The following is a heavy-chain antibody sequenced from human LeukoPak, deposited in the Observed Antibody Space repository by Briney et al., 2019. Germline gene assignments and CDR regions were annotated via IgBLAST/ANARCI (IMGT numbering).Heavy chain of an antibody. CDR3: ASQRVAHRLLWFGELLSNHDAFDI. V-gene: IGHV3-53*01. CDR2: IYSGGST. D-gene: IGHD3-10*01. CDR1: GFTVSSNY. Sequence: GGSLRLSCAASGFTVSSNYMSWVRQAPGKGLEWVSVIYSGGSTYYADSVKGRFTISRDNSKNTLYLQMNSLRAEDTAVYYCASQRVAHRLLWFGELLSNHDAFDIWGQGTMVTVSS. J-gene: IGHJ3*02.